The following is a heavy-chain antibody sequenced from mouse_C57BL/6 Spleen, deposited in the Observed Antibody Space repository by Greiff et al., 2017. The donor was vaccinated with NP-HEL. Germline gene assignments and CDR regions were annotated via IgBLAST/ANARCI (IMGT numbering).Heavy chain of an antibody. J-gene: IGHJ1*03. CDR3: AREGGSYGYFDV. D-gene: IGHD1-1*01. CDR1: GYSITSGYD. V-gene: IGHV3-1*01. Sequence: EVQLQESGPGMVKPSQSLSLTCTVTGYSITSGYDWHWIRHFPGNKLEWMGYISYSGSTNYNPSLKSRIPITHDTSKNHFFLKLNSVTTEDTATYYCAREGGSYGYFDVWGTGTTVTVSS. CDR2: ISYSGST.